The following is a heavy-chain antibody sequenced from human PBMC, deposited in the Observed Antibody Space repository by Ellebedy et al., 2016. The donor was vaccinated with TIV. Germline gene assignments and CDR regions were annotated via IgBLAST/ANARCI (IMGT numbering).Heavy chain of an antibody. CDR3: AKDQVDY. Sequence: PGGSLRLSCAASGFTFNSYEMNWVRQAPGKGLEWVTFIQYDGTNKYYTDSVKGRFTISRDNSKNTLYLEMNSLRVEDTAVYYCAKDQVDYWGQGTLVTVSS. J-gene: IGHJ4*02. CDR2: IQYDGTNK. V-gene: IGHV3-30*02. CDR1: GFTFNSYE.